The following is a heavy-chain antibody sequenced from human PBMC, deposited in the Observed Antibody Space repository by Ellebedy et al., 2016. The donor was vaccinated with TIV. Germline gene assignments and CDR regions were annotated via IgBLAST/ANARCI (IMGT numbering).Heavy chain of an antibody. Sequence: MPSETLSLTCTVSGGSISSSSHYWGWIRQPPGKGLEWIGYIYHNGNTNYNPSLKSRVTISVDTSKNQFSLKLSSVTAADTAVYYCARQYNYGTSGYYVDYWGQGTLLTVSS. CDR1: GGSISSSSHY. CDR3: ARQYNYGTSGYYVDY. J-gene: IGHJ4*02. V-gene: IGHV4-61*05. D-gene: IGHD3-22*01. CDR2: IYHNGNT.